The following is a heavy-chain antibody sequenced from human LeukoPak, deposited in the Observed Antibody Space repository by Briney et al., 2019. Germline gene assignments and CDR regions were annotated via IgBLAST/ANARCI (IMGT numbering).Heavy chain of an antibody. CDR1: GGTFSSYA. D-gene: IGHD2-8*01. CDR3: ARDETYCTNGVCYAHFDY. J-gene: IGHJ4*02. CDR2: ISPIFGTA. Sequence: SVKVSCKASGGTFSSYAISWVRQAPGQGLEWMGGISPIFGTANYAQKFQGRVTITTDESTSTAYMELSSLRSEDTAVYYCARDETYCTNGVCYAHFDYWGQGTLVTVSS. V-gene: IGHV1-69*05.